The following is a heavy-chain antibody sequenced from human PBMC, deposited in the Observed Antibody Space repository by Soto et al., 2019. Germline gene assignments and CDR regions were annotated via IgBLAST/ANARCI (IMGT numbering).Heavy chain of an antibody. V-gene: IGHV1-18*04. Sequence: QVQLVQSGAEVKKPGASVKVSCKASGYTFTSYGISWVRQAPGQGLEWMGWISAYNGNTNYAQKLQGRVTMTTDTSTSTAYMELRSLRSEDTAVHYCARDNPWEPPDLLSYYYGMDVWGQGTTVHVSS. J-gene: IGHJ6*02. CDR1: GYTFTSYG. D-gene: IGHD1-1*01. CDR3: ARDNPWEPPDLLSYYYGMDV. CDR2: ISAYNGNT.